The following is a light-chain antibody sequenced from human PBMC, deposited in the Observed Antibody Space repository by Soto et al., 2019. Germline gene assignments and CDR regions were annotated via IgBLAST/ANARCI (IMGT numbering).Light chain of an antibody. V-gene: IGKV3-20*01. J-gene: IGKJ4*01. CDR2: GAS. Sequence: EIVLTQSPGTLSLSPGERATLSCRASQSVSSSYLAWYQQKPGQAPRLLIYGASSRATGIPDRFSGSGSGTDFTLTISRLEPEDVAVYYCQQYNNWPLLFGGGTKVEIK. CDR1: QSVSSSY. CDR3: QQYNNWPLL.